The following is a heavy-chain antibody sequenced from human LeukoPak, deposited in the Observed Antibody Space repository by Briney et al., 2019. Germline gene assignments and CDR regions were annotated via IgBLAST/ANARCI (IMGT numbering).Heavy chain of an antibody. Sequence: PSETLSLTCTVSGGSISSYCWSWIRQPPGKGRDWSGYIYYSGSTNYNPSLKSLVTISVDTSKNQFSLKLSSVTAADPAVYYCARGTTIFGVGPDAFDIWGQGTMVTVSS. CDR3: ARGTTIFGVGPDAFDI. V-gene: IGHV4-59*01. J-gene: IGHJ3*02. CDR2: IYYSGST. D-gene: IGHD3-3*01. CDR1: GGSISSYC.